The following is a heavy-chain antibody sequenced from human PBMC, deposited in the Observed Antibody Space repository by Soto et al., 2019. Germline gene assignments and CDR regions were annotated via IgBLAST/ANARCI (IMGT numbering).Heavy chain of an antibody. J-gene: IGHJ5*02. Sequence: QVQLQQWGAGLLKPSETLSLTCAVCGGSFSGYYWSWIRQPPGKGLEWIGEINHSGSTNYNPSLKGRVTISVDTSKNRFSLTLRSVTAAHPAVYYCARGGGLIRYSLLSNWFDPWGQGTLVTVSS. CDR3: ARGGGLIRYSLLSNWFDP. V-gene: IGHV4-34*01. CDR1: GGSFSGYY. D-gene: IGHD3-9*01. CDR2: INHSGST.